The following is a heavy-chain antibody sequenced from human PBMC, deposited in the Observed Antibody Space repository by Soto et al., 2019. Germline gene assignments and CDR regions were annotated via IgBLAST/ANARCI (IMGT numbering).Heavy chain of an antibody. Sequence: GGSLRLSCAASGFTFNSYPLHWVRQAPGKGLEWVAVISYDGRNDYYGDSVRGRFTISRDNSKNMVYLQMNSLTPEGTAVYYCARDLYFDYWGQGTLVTVYS. CDR1: GFTFNSYP. CDR2: ISYDGRND. CDR3: ARDLYFDY. V-gene: IGHV3-30*04. J-gene: IGHJ4*02.